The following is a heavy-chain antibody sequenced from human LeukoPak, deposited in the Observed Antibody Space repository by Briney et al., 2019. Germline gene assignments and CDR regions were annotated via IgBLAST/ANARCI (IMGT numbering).Heavy chain of an antibody. CDR1: GGSISSYY. D-gene: IGHD2-15*01. CDR3: ARDSGSCSGGSCYSDAFDI. CDR2: IYTSGST. V-gene: IGHV4-4*07. Sequence: SETLSLTCTVSGGSISSYYWSWIRQPAGKGLEWIGRIYTSGSTNYNPSLKSRVTMSVDTSKNQFSLKLSSVTAADTAVYYCARDSGSCSGGSCYSDAFDIWGQGTMVTVSS. J-gene: IGHJ3*02.